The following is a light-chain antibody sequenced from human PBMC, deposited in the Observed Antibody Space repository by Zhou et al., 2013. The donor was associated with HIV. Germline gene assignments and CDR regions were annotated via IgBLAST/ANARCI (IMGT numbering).Light chain of an antibody. CDR1: SSDIGTYNL. V-gene: IGLV2-23*02. CDR2: EVR. J-gene: IGLJ3*02. Sequence: QSALTQPASVSGSPGQSITISCTGTSSDIGTYNLVSWYQQYPGKVPKLIIYEVRKRPSGVSNRFSGSKSGNTASLTISGLQAEDEADYYCCSYAGSSTYLVFGGGTKADRP. CDR3: CSYAGSSTYLV.